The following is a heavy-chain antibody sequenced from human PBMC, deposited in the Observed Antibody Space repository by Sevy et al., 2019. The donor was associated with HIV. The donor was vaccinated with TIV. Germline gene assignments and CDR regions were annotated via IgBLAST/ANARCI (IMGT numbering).Heavy chain of an antibody. D-gene: IGHD6-6*01. Sequence: GGSLRLSCAASGFTFSDYYMSWIRQAPGKGLEWVSYISSSGSTIYYADSLKGRFTNSRDKAKNSLYLQMNSLRAEDTAVYYWARGSSSIGTNAFDIWGQGTMVTVSS. CDR3: ARGSSSIGTNAFDI. CDR2: ISSSGSTI. V-gene: IGHV3-11*01. J-gene: IGHJ3*02. CDR1: GFTFSDYY.